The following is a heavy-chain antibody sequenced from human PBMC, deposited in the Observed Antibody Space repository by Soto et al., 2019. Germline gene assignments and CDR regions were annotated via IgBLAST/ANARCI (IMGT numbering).Heavy chain of an antibody. CDR2: IYYSGTT. CDR3: ARRAIQGPIDY. V-gene: IGHV4-28*01. CDR1: GYSISSSNW. Sequence: QVQLQESGPGLVKPSDTLSLTCAVSGYSISSSNWWGWIRQPPGKGLEWIGYIYYSGTTYYNPSLKXRXTXSXXTSKNQFSLKLTSVTAVDTAVYYCARRAIQGPIDYWGQGALVTVSS. J-gene: IGHJ4*02.